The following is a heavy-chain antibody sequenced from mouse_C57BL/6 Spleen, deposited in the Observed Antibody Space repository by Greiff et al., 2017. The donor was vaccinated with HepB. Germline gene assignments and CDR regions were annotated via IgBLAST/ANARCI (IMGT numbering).Heavy chain of an antibody. V-gene: IGHV3-6*01. Sequence: DVKLQESGPGLVKPSQSLSLTCSVTGYSITSGYYWNWIRQFPGNKLEWMGYISYDGSNNYNPSLKNRISITRDTSKNQFFLQLNSVTTEDTATYYCAREGTTVVPGFDVWGTGTTGTVSS. D-gene: IGHD1-1*01. CDR3: AREGTTVVPGFDV. J-gene: IGHJ1*03. CDR2: ISYDGSN. CDR1: GYSITSGYY.